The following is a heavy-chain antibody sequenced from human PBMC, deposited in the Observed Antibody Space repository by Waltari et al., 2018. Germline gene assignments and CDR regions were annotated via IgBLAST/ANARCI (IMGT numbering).Heavy chain of an antibody. V-gene: IGHV4-30-4*08. Sequence: QVQLQESGPGLVKPSQTLSLTCTVSGGSISSGDYYWSWIRQPPGKGLGWIGYIYYSGSTYYNPSLKSRVTISVDTSKNQFSLKLSSVTAADTAVYYCAFTANYYGSGSYNAYYYYMDVWGKGTTVTVSS. CDR1: GGSISSGDYY. J-gene: IGHJ6*03. CDR2: IYYSGST. CDR3: AFTANYYGSGSYNAYYYYMDV. D-gene: IGHD3-10*01.